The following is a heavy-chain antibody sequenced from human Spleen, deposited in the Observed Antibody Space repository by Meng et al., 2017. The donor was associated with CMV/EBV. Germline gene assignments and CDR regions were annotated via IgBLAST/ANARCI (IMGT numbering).Heavy chain of an antibody. V-gene: IGHV3-7*01. CDR1: GFTFSSYW. CDR2: IKQDGSEQ. D-gene: IGHD3-3*01. J-gene: IGHJ4*02. Sequence: GESLKISCAASGFTFSSYWMSWVRQAPGKGLEWVANIKQDGSEQYYVDSVKGRFTISRDNAKNSLYLQMNSLRAEDAAVYYCARKLYDFWSGGGLYFDYWGQGTLVTVSS. CDR3: ARKLYDFWSGGGLYFDY.